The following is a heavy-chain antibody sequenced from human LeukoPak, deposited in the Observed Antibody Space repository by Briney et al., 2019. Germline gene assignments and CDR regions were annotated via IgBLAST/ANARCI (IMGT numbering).Heavy chain of an antibody. Sequence: GGSLRLSCAASGFTFSSYSMNWVRQAPGKGLEWVSSISSSSSYIYYADSVKGRFTISRDNAKNSLYLQMNSLRAEDTTVYYCAREALGAYYYGSGSFDYWGQGTLVTVSS. V-gene: IGHV3-21*01. CDR3: AREALGAYYYGSGSFDY. CDR1: GFTFSSYS. CDR2: ISSSSSYI. J-gene: IGHJ4*02. D-gene: IGHD3-10*01.